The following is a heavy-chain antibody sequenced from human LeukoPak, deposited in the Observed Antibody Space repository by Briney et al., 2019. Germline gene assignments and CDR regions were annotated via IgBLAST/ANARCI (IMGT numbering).Heavy chain of an antibody. Sequence: GGSLRLSCAASGCTFTTYCMSWVRQAPGKGLEWVANINQDGSEKYYVDPMKGRFNISRDNAKNSLYLQMNSLRAEDTAVYYCARDKIVGATTGSYFDLLVGGSLVTVSS. D-gene: IGHD1-26*01. J-gene: IGHJ2*01. V-gene: IGHV3-7*01. CDR1: GCTFTTYC. CDR3: ARDKIVGATTGSYFDL. CDR2: INQDGSEK.